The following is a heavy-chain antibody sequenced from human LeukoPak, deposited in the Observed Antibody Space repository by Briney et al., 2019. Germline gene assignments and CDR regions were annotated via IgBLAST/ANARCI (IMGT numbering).Heavy chain of an antibody. CDR3: ASDPSLMDV. CDR1: GSTFTGYN. CDR2: INPNSGGT. V-gene: IGHV1-2*02. Sequence: GASVKVSCKAFGSTFTGYNMHWLGKAPGQGLEWMGWINPNSGGTNYAQKFQARVTMTRDTSISTAYMELSRLRSDDTAVYYCASDPSLMDVWGQGTTVTVSS. J-gene: IGHJ6*02.